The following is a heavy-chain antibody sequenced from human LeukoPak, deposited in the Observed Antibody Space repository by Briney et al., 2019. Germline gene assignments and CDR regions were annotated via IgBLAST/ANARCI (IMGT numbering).Heavy chain of an antibody. CDR2: IYSSGST. CDR3: AGDPSSFGGRFDP. V-gene: IGHV4-4*07. J-gene: IGHJ5*02. D-gene: IGHD3-10*01. Sequence: SETLSLTCTVSGGSISSYYWNWIGQPAGKGLEWIGRIYSSGSTNYNPSLKSRVTMSVDTSKNQFSLKLSSVTAADTAVYYCAGDPSSFGGRFDPWGQGTLVAVSS. CDR1: GGSISSYY.